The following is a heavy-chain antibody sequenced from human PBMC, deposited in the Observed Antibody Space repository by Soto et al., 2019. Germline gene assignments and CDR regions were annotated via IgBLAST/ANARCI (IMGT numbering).Heavy chain of an antibody. CDR3: ARGWGRIFDY. V-gene: IGHV4-34*01. D-gene: IGHD7-27*01. J-gene: IGHJ4*02. CDR1: GGSFSGYY. CDR2: INHSRST. Sequence: QVQLQQWGAGLLKPSETLSLTCAVYGGSFSGYYWCWIRQPPGKGLEWIGEINHSRSTNYNPSLKRRVTISVDASKDHFSLKLSSVTAADTAVYYCARGWGRIFDYWGQGTLVTVSS.